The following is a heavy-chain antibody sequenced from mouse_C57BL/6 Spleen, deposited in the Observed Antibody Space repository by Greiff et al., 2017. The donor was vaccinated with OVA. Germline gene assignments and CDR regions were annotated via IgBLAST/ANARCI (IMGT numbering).Heavy chain of an antibody. CDR3: ARDYYGSSPLWYFDV. CDR1: GYTFTDYN. Sequence: EVQLVESGPELVKPGASVKMSCKASGYTFTDYNMHWVKQSHGKSLEWIGYINPNNGGTSYNQKFKGKATLTVNKSSSTAYMELRSLTSEDSAVYYCARDYYGSSPLWYFDVWGTGTTVTVSS. CDR2: INPNNGGT. J-gene: IGHJ1*03. V-gene: IGHV1-22*01. D-gene: IGHD1-1*01.